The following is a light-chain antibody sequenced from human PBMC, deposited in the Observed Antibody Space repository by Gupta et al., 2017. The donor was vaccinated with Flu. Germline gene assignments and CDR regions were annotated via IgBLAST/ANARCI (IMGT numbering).Light chain of an antibody. CDR1: SSNIGNNA. CDR3: AAWDDSMNGLV. J-gene: IGLJ2*01. CDR2: YDG. Sequence: RVTISCSGSSSNIGNNAVNWYQQLPGKAPKLLIYYDGLRPSGVSDRFSGSKSGTSASLAISGLQAEDEADYYCAAWDDSMNGLVFGGGTKLTVL. V-gene: IGLV1-36*01.